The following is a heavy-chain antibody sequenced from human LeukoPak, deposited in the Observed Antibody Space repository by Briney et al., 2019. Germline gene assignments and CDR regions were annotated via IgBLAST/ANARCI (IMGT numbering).Heavy chain of an antibody. J-gene: IGHJ4*02. CDR1: GFIFSSYW. D-gene: IGHD2-2*01. Sequence: PGGSLRLSCAASGFIFSSYWVHWVRQAPGKGLVWVSRINSDGSSTSYADSVKGRFTISRDNAKNTLYLQMNSLRAEDTAVYYCARRVVVPAAPYYFDYWGQGTLVTVSS. V-gene: IGHV3-74*01. CDR2: INSDGSST. CDR3: ARRVVVPAAPYYFDY.